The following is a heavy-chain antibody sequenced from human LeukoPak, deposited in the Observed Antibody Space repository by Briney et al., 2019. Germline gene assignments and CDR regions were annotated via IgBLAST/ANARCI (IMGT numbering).Heavy chain of an antibody. CDR1: GYTFSSHS. Sequence: ASVKVSCKTSGYTFSSHSMNWVRQAPGQGLEWLGWISPYNGNTKYAQKIQGRATMTTDTSTSTAYLELRSLRSDDTAVSYCARGEYDLLGDYWGQGTLVTVSS. D-gene: IGHD3-10*01. V-gene: IGHV1-18*01. CDR3: ARGEYDLLGDY. J-gene: IGHJ4*02. CDR2: ISPYNGNT.